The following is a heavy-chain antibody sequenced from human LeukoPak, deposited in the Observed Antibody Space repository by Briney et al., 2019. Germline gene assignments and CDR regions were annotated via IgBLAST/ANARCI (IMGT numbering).Heavy chain of an antibody. CDR2: INPSGGST. CDR3: ATRRDGYNSPFDP. CDR1: GYTFTSYY. J-gene: IGHJ5*02. V-gene: IGHV1-46*01. D-gene: IGHD5-12*01. Sequence: ASVKVSCKASGYTFTSYYMHWVRQARGQGLEWMGIINPSGGSTSYAQKFQGRVTMTRDTSTSTVYMELSSLRSEDTAVYYCATRRDGYNSPFDPWGQGTLVTVSS.